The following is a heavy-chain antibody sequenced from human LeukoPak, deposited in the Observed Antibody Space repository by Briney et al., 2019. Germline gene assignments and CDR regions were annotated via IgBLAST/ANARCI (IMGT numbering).Heavy chain of an antibody. J-gene: IGHJ4*02. CDR2: ISGSGGNT. D-gene: IGHD6-19*01. Sequence: GGSLRLSCAASGFTFSSYAMNWVRQAPGEGLEWVSLISGSGGNTYYADSVKGRFTNSRDNSKNTLYLQLNSLRAEDTAVYYCAAKIRGSSGWAPDYWGQGTLVTVSS. CDR3: AAKIRGSSGWAPDY. V-gene: IGHV3-23*01. CDR1: GFTFSSYA.